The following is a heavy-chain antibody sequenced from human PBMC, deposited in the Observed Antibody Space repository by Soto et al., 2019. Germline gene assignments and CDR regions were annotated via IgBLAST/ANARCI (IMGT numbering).Heavy chain of an antibody. D-gene: IGHD1-7*01. CDR2: INWNGGST. CDR1: GFTFDDDC. CDR3: ARVRHRTTGGPNDY. Sequence: PRGSLRLSCAASGFTFDDDCMSWVRQAPGKGLEWVSGINWNGGSTGYADSVKGRFTISRDNAKNSLYLQMNSLRAEDTALYHCARVRHRTTGGPNDYWGQGTLVTVSS. J-gene: IGHJ4*02. V-gene: IGHV3-20*01.